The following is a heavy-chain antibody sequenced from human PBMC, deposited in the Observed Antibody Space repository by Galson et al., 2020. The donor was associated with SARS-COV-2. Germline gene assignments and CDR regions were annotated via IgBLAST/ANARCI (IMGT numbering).Heavy chain of an antibody. CDR2: IWGDASQK. D-gene: IGHD6-6*01. CDR1: GYTFSENA. V-gene: IGHV3-33*01. CDR3: ARGSYNYMDV. J-gene: IGHJ6*03. Sequence: GGSLRLSCTLSGYTFSENAIQWVRQAPGSGLEWVAVIWGDASQKYYADSMKDRLTISRDNFRGTVYLQIHNVRPEDTAIYFCARGSYNYMDVWGRGTTVTVSS.